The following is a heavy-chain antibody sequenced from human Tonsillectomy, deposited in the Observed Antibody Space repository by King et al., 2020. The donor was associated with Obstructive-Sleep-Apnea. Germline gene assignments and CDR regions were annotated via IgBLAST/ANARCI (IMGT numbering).Heavy chain of an antibody. Sequence: HVQLQESGPGLVKPSETLSLTCTVSGGSISSYYWSWIRQPPGKGLEWIGYIYYSGSTNYNPSLKSRVTISVDTSKNQFSLKLSSVTAADTAVYYCARVTMIVGSQNGWFDPWGQGTLVTVSS. CDR2: IYYSGST. D-gene: IGHD3-22*01. CDR3: ARVTMIVGSQNGWFDP. CDR1: GGSISSYY. J-gene: IGHJ5*02. V-gene: IGHV4-59*01.